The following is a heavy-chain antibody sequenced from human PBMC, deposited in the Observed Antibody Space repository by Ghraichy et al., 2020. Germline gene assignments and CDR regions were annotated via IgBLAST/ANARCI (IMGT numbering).Heavy chain of an antibody. CDR1: GFPLSSNW. J-gene: IGHJ4*02. CDR3: ATVVDF. Sequence: GGSLRLSCVVSGFPLSSNWMHWVRQAPGKGLVWVSRIDDAGSGTSYADSVKGRFTVSRDDTRNTVYLQMNSLRAEDTAVYYCATVVDFWGQGALVTVSS. V-gene: IGHV3-74*01. CDR2: IDDAGSGT.